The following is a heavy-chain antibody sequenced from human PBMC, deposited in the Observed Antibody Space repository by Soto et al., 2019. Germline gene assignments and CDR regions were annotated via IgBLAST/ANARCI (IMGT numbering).Heavy chain of an antibody. J-gene: IGHJ5*02. Sequence: QVQLVQSGGEVKKPGASVKVSCKASGYTFTNYGISWVRQAPGQGLEWMGWINVYNGNTKYAQKVQGRVTMTTDTXTXTXXMGLRSLRSDDTAVYYCARGVGSGSYCNQYNWFDPWGQGTLVTVSS. D-gene: IGHD3-10*01. CDR2: INVYNGNT. CDR1: GYTFTNYG. V-gene: IGHV1-18*01. CDR3: ARGVGSGSYCNQYNWFDP.